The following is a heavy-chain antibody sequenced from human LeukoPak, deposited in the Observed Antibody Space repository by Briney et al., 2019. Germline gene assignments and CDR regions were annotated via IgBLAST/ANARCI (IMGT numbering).Heavy chain of an antibody. Sequence: EASVKVSCKASGYTFTSYGISWVRQAPGQGLEWMGWISANNGNTNYAQRLQGRVTMTTDTSTSTAYMELRSLRSDDTAVYYCARGECSSTRCYTTRSEAGYWGQGTLVTVSS. CDR1: GYTFTSYG. V-gene: IGHV1-18*01. J-gene: IGHJ4*02. CDR3: ARGECSSTRCYTTRSEAGY. D-gene: IGHD2-2*02. CDR2: ISANNGNT.